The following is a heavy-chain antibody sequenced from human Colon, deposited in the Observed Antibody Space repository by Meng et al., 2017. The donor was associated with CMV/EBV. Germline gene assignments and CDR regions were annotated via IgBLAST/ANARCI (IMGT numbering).Heavy chain of an antibody. CDR2: INESGGRT. CDR3: AKDLSGGVMGFDF. J-gene: IGHJ5*01. CDR1: GFTFSTYA. Sequence: GESLKISCAASGFTFSTYAMGWARQAPGKGLEWVSTINESGGRTHYADSVKGRFTISRDNSRNTLFLQMNNLRAEDAAIYYCAKDLSGGVMGFDFWGQGTLVTVSS. D-gene: IGHD3-16*01. V-gene: IGHV3-23*01.